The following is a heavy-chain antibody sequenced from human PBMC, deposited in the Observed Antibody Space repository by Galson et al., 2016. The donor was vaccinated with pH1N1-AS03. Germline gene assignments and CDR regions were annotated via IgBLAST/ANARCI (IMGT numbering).Heavy chain of an antibody. CDR3: AGSSNRAFDY. Sequence: SLRLSCAASGFTFSNIVIHWVRQAPGKGLYWVANISPDGSVKHYVDSVKGRFTISRDNAKGSLYLQMNSLRAEGTAVYYCAGSSNRAFDYWGQGSLVTVSS. D-gene: IGHD1-14*01. CDR2: ISPDGSVK. J-gene: IGHJ4*02. CDR1: GFTFSNIV. V-gene: IGHV3-7*03.